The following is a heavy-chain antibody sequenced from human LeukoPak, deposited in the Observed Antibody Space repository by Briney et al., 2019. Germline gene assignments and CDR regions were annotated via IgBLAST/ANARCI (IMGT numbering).Heavy chain of an antibody. CDR1: GFAFSDYY. D-gene: IGHD3-22*01. CDR3: ARDRRYYFDSSGSYDY. J-gene: IGHJ4*02. Sequence: GGSLRLSCAASGFAFSDYYMSWIRQAPGKGLEWVSYISSSGSTIYYADSVKGRFTISRDNAKNSLYLQMNSLRAEDTAVYYCARDRRYYFDSSGSYDYWGQGTLVTVSS. V-gene: IGHV3-11*01. CDR2: ISSSGSTI.